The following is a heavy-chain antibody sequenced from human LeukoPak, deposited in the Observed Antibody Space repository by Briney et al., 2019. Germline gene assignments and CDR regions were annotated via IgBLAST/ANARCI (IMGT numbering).Heavy chain of an antibody. Sequence: GGSLRLSCAASGFTVSSNYMSWVRQAPGKGLEWVSVIYSGGSTYYADSVKGRFTISRDNSKNTLYLQMNSLRAEDTAVYYCASSHGDYYYYYMDVRGKGTTVTVSS. V-gene: IGHV3-53*01. CDR1: GFTVSSNY. J-gene: IGHJ6*03. CDR2: IYSGGST. CDR3: ASSHGDYYYYYMDV. D-gene: IGHD3-16*01.